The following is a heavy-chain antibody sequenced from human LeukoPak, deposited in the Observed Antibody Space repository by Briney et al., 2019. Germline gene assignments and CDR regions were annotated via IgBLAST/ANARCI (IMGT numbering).Heavy chain of an antibody. D-gene: IGHD5-24*01. CDR1: GGSISSGGYY. Sequence: SETLSLTCTVSGGSISSGGYYWSWIRQPPGKGLEWIGYIYYSGSTNYNPSLKSRVTISVDTSKNQFSLKLSSVTAADTAVYYCARAPGEDGLFDYWGQGTLVTVSS. CDR2: IYYSGST. V-gene: IGHV4-61*08. CDR3: ARAPGEDGLFDY. J-gene: IGHJ4*02.